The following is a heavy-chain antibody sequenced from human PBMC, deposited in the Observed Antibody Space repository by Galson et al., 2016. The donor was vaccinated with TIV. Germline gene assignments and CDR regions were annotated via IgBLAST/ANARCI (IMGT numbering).Heavy chain of an antibody. V-gene: IGHV1-46*01. CDR3: AREWGSIMVTDSWRPAREFDP. Sequence: SVKVSCKASGYIFTKSYIHWVRQAPGKGLEWMGIINPSGGDTRYAQKFQGTVTMTRDTSTNTVYMELTSLTSEDTAVYYCAREWGSIMVTDSWRPAREFDPWGQGTLVTVSS. D-gene: IGHD2-21*02. CDR1: GYIFTKSY. J-gene: IGHJ5*02. CDR2: INPSGGDT.